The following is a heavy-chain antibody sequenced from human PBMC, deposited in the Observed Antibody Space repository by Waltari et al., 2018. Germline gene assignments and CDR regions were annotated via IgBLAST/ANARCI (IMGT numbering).Heavy chain of an antibody. J-gene: IGHJ4*02. V-gene: IGHV3-30-3*01. CDR1: GFTFSSYA. D-gene: IGHD3-10*01. CDR3: ARAYGQKILWFGHDY. CDR2: ISYDGSNK. Sequence: QVQLVESGGGVVQPGRSLRLSCAASGFTFSSYAMHWVRQAPGKGLGWLAVISYDGSNKYYADSVKGRFTISRDNSKNTLYLQMNSLRAEDTAVYYCARAYGQKILWFGHDYWGQGTLVTVSS.